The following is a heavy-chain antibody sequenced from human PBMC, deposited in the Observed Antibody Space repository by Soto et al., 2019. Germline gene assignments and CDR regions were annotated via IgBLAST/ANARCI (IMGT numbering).Heavy chain of an antibody. CDR1: GFSVSTNY. V-gene: IGHV3-53*01. J-gene: IGHJ6*02. CDR3: AREVRAGYGDYGIDV. CDR2: IYTIGST. D-gene: IGHD4-17*01. Sequence: QSGGSLRLSCEASGFSVSTNYMSWVRQAPGKGLEWVSIIYTIGSTDYADSVKGRFTISRDNSKNTLYLQMNSLRAEDTAVYYCAREVRAGYGDYGIDVWGQGTTVTVSS.